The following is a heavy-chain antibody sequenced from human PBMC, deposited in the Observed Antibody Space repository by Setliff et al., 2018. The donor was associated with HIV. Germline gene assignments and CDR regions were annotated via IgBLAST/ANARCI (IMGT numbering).Heavy chain of an antibody. CDR1: EFTYSSYA. Sequence: GGSLRLSCVASEFTYSSYAMHWVRQAPGKGLEWVAVMPDDGSKEYYADSVKGRFTISRDNSKNTLYLQMNSLRVEDTAIYYCARAWAMQQLVPAYWGQGTLVTVSS. D-gene: IGHD6-6*01. V-gene: IGHV3-30*07. CDR3: ARAWAMQQLVPAY. CDR2: MPDDGSKE. J-gene: IGHJ4*02.